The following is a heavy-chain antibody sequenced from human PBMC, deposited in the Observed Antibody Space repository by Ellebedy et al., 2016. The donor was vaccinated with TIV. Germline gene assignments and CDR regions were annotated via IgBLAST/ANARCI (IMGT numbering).Heavy chain of an antibody. J-gene: IGHJ6*02. CDR3: ARTTAVAGTYYYGMDV. CDR2: IHYNGIT. CDR1: GGSGSINTYF. V-gene: IGHV4-61*01. D-gene: IGHD6-19*01. Sequence: SETLSLTCSVSGGSGSINTYFCNWMRQSPGKGLEWIAYIHYNGITDYNPSLRSRVTMSVDTSKNQFSLKLRSVTAADTAVYYCARTTAVAGTYYYGMDVWGQGTTVTVSS.